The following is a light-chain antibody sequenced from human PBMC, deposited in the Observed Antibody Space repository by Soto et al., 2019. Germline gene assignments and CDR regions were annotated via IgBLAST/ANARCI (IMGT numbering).Light chain of an antibody. CDR1: QSVSYNY. CDR2: GVS. Sequence: EIVLTQSPGTLSLSPGERATLSCRASQSVSYNYLAWYQQKPGQAPRLLIYGVSSRPTGIPDRFSGSGSGTACTLTISRLETEDFAVYYCQQYVLSPYTFGQGTKLEIK. J-gene: IGKJ2*01. CDR3: QQYVLSPYT. V-gene: IGKV3-20*01.